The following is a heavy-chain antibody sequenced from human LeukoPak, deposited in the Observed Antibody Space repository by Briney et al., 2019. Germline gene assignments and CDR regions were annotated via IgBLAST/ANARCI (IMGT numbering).Heavy chain of an antibody. D-gene: IGHD3-10*01. CDR1: GGSVSSVSYY. CDR3: ARHFMVRGVLDQVTTESNYYYGMDV. Sequence: SETLSLTCTVSGGSVSSVSYYWSWIRQPPGKGLEWIGYIYYSGTTKYNPSLKSRVTISVDTSKNQFSLKLSSVTAADTAVYYCARHFMVRGVLDQVTTESNYYYGMDVWGQGTTVTVSS. V-gene: IGHV4-61*01. CDR2: IYYSGTT. J-gene: IGHJ6*02.